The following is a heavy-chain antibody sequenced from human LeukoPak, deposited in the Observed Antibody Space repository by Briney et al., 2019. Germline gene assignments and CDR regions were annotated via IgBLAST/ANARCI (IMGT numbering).Heavy chain of an antibody. Sequence: SETLSLTCTVSGGSISSGDYYWSWIRQPPGKGLEWIGYIYYSGSTYYNPSLKSRVTISVDTSKNQFSLKLSSVTAADTAVYYCARIAVAGNIIFDYWGQGTLVTVSS. CDR1: GGSISSGDYY. CDR2: IYYSGST. J-gene: IGHJ4*02. CDR3: ARIAVAGNIIFDY. D-gene: IGHD6-19*01. V-gene: IGHV4-30-4*08.